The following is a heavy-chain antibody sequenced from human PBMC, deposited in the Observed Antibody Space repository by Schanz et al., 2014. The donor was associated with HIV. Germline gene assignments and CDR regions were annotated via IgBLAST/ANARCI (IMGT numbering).Heavy chain of an antibody. V-gene: IGHV1-2*02. Sequence: QVQLVQSGAEMKKPGASVRVSCKASGYTFTASYIHWVRQAPGQGPEWMGWIDPKIGGTQLAQKFQGRVTMTRDTSISTAYMELSRLRSDDTAVYYCASDLSVYSSSSSVWGQGTTVTVSS. D-gene: IGHD6-13*01. J-gene: IGHJ6*02. CDR2: IDPKIGGT. CDR1: GYTFTASY. CDR3: ASDLSVYSSSSSV.